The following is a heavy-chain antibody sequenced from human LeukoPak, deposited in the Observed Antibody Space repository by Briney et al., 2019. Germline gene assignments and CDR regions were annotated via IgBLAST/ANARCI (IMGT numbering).Heavy chain of an antibody. D-gene: IGHD3-22*01. J-gene: IGHJ5*02. CDR2: ISSSGSTI. Sequence: GGSLRLSCVVSGFTFSNYNMNWVRQAPGKGLEWVSYISSSGSTIYYADSVKGRFTISRDNAKNSLYLQMNSLRAEDTAVYYCARDSSGYFHWFDPWGQGTLVTVSS. CDR1: GFTFSNYN. V-gene: IGHV3-48*04. CDR3: ARDSSGYFHWFDP.